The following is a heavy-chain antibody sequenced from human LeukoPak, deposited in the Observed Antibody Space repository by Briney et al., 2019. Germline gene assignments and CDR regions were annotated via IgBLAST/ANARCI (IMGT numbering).Heavy chain of an antibody. D-gene: IGHD6-19*01. CDR2: ISGSGGST. CDR1: GFTFSSYA. Sequence: GGSLRLSCAASGFTFSSYAMSWVRQAPGKGLEWVSAISGSGGSTYYADSVKGRFTISRDNSKNTQYLQMNSLRAEDTAVYYCAKDHARTSSGWYYFDYWGQGTLVTVSS. J-gene: IGHJ4*02. V-gene: IGHV3-23*01. CDR3: AKDHARTSSGWYYFDY.